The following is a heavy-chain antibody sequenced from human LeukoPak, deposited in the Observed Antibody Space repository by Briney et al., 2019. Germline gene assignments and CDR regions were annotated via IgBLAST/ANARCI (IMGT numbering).Heavy chain of an antibody. CDR3: ARVYYYTSGSRWGDYFDY. V-gene: IGHV3-7*01. CDR2: IKPDGSEK. CDR1: GFTFSSYS. J-gene: IGHJ4*02. D-gene: IGHD3-10*01. Sequence: GGSLRLSCAASGFTFSSYSMNWVRQAPGKGLEWVANIKPDGSEKYYVDSVRGRFTISRDNAKNSLYLQMNSLRAEDTAVYYCARVYYYTSGSRWGDYFDYWGQGTLVTVSS.